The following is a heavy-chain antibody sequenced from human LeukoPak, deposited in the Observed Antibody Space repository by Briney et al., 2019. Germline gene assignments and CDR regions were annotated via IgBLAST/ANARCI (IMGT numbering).Heavy chain of an antibody. CDR1: GFTFSSYS. V-gene: IGHV3-21*01. Sequence: GGSLRLSCAASGFTFSSYSMNWVRQAPGKGLEWVSSISSSSSYIYYADSVKGRFTISRDNAKNSLYLQMNSLRAEDTAVYYCARVEEVVTAIHYYYYGMDVWGQGTTVTVSS. D-gene: IGHD2-21*02. J-gene: IGHJ6*02. CDR3: ARVEEVVTAIHYYYYGMDV. CDR2: ISSSSSYI.